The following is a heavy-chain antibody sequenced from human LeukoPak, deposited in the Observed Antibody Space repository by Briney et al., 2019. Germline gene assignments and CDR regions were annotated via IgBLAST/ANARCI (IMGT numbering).Heavy chain of an antibody. V-gene: IGHV3-21*01. Sequence: GGSLRLSCAASGFTFTNYNMTWVRQARGKGLEWVSSITSSGTYIFYADSVKGRFTISRDSAKNSLYLQMNSLRAEDSAVYYCARGSSNHPPYYFDYWGQGTLVTVSS. CDR2: ITSSGTYI. CDR3: ARGSSNHPPYYFDY. D-gene: IGHD2-2*01. CDR1: GFTFTNYN. J-gene: IGHJ4*02.